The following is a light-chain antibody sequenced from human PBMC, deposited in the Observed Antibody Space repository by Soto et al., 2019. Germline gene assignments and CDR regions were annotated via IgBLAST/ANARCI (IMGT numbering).Light chain of an antibody. CDR2: DVS. V-gene: IGLV2-23*02. Sequence: QSALTQPASVSGSPGQSITISCTGTSSDVGKYNLVSWYQQRPGKAPKLMISDVSERPSGVSHRFSGSKSGNTAALTISGLQAEDEADYYCCSYASRDTGVFGGGTKLTVL. CDR3: CSYASRDTGV. CDR1: SSDVGKYNL. J-gene: IGLJ3*02.